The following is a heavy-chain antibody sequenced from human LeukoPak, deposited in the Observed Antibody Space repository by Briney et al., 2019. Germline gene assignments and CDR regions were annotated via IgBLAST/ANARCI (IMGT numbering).Heavy chain of an antibody. CDR3: ARSTLATTGTY. V-gene: IGHV3-48*03. D-gene: IGHD2-8*02. CDR2: ISTSGTTI. J-gene: IGHJ4*02. CDR1: GFTFNSYE. Sequence: GESLKISCAASGFTFNSYEMNWVRQAPGKGLEWVSYISTSGTTIYYADSVKGRFTISRDNAKNSLYLQMNSLRAEDTAVYYCARSTLATTGTYWGQGTLVTVSS.